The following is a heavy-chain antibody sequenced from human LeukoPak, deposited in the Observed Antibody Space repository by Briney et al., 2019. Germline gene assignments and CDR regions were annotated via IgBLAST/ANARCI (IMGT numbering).Heavy chain of an antibody. CDR1: GVTVSSNY. D-gene: IGHD5-18*01. V-gene: IGHV3-66*04. CDR3: ARQQDTTNPGY. CDR2: IHSGGNT. J-gene: IGHJ4*02. Sequence: GGSLRLSCAASGVTVSSNYMNWVRQAPGKGLEWVSIIHSGGNTYYADSVKGRFTISRDTSKNTLFLQMNGLRVEDTAVYYCARQQDTTNPGYWGQGTLVTVSS.